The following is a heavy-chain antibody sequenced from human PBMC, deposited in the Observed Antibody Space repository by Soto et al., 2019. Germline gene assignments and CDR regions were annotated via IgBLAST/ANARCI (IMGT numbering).Heavy chain of an antibody. CDR1: GFTFSDHY. V-gene: IGHV3-72*01. J-gene: IGHJ6*03. D-gene: IGHD3-3*01. CDR3: AREGEDYDFWSGYPAYYYYYYMDV. Sequence: EVQLVESGGGLVQPGVSLRLSCAASGFTFSDHYMDWVRQAPGEGLEWVGRTRNKANSYTTEYAASVKGRFTISRDDSKNSLYLQMNSLKTEDTAVYYCAREGEDYDFWSGYPAYYYYYYMDVWGKGTTVTVSS. CDR2: TRNKANSYTT.